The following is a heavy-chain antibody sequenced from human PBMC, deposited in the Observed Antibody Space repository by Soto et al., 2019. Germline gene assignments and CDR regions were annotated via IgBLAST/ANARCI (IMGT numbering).Heavy chain of an antibody. CDR3: ATSLNYYDSSGYSMYYFDY. V-gene: IGHV4-39*01. Sequence: SETLSLTCTVSGGSISSSSYYWGWIRQPPGKGLEWIGSIYYSGSTYYNPSLKSRVTISVDTSKNQFSLKLSSVTAADTAVYYCATSLNYYDSSGYSMYYFDYWGQGTLVTVSS. CDR1: GGSISSSSYY. D-gene: IGHD3-22*01. J-gene: IGHJ4*02. CDR2: IYYSGST.